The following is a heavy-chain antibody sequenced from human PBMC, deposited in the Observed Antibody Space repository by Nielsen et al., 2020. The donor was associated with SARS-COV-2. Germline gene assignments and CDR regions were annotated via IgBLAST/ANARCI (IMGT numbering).Heavy chain of an antibody. J-gene: IGHJ6*02. D-gene: IGHD1-26*01. Sequence: SETLSLTCTVSGGSISSGGYYWSWIRQPPGKGLEWIGYIYYSGSTNYNPSLKSRVTISVDTSKNQFSLKLSSVTAADTAVYYCARDRSGSYYVSSGMDVWGQGTTVTVSS. CDR1: GGSISSGGYY. V-gene: IGHV4-61*08. CDR3: ARDRSGSYYVSSGMDV. CDR2: IYYSGST.